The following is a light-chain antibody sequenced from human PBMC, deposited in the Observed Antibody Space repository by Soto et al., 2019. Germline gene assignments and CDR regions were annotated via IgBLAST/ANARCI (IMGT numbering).Light chain of an antibody. CDR2: GAS. V-gene: IGKV3D-15*01. J-gene: IGKJ1*01. CDR3: QHYNNWPPWT. CDR1: QSVSSN. Sequence: EIVMTQSPATQSVSPGQRATLSCRASQSVSSNLAWYQQKPGQAPRLLIYGASTRATGIPVRFSGSGSGTEFTLTISRLQSEDFAVYYCQHYNNWPPWTFGQGTKVDIK.